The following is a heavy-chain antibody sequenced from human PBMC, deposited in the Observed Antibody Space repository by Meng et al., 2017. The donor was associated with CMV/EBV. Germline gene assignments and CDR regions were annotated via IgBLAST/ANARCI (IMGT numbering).Heavy chain of an antibody. CDR2: IYYSGST. Sequence: PETLSLTCIVSGGSISSYYWSWSRQPPGEGLAWNGYIYYSGSTNYNPSLKSRVTISVDTSKNQFSLKLSSVTAADTAVYYCARSLVVVPAVQTYYYYYGMDVWGQGTTVTVSS. D-gene: IGHD2-2*01. J-gene: IGHJ6*02. CDR1: GGSISSYY. V-gene: IGHV4-59*01. CDR3: ARSLVVVPAVQTYYYYYGMDV.